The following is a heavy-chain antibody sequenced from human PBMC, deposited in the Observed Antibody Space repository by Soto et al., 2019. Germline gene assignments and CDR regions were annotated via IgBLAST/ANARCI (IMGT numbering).Heavy chain of an antibody. Sequence: SETLSLTCTVSGGSISSYYWSWIRQPPGKGLEWIGYIYYSGSTNYNPSLKSRVTISVDTSKNQFSLKLSSVTAADTAVYYCARWTPRDETIFGVVTDYFDYWGQGTLVTVSS. J-gene: IGHJ4*02. D-gene: IGHD3-3*01. CDR2: IYYSGST. V-gene: IGHV4-59*01. CDR1: GGSISSYY. CDR3: ARWTPRDETIFGVVTDYFDY.